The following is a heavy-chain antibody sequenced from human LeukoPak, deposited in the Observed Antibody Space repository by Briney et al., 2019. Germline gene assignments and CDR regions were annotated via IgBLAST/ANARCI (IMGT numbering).Heavy chain of an antibody. CDR1: GGSISSYY. D-gene: IGHD6-13*01. CDR3: ARESAAAVTYWYFDL. CDR2: TYYSGST. J-gene: IGHJ2*01. Sequence: ASETLSLTCTVSGGSISSYYWSWIRQPPGRGLEWIGYTYYSGSTYYNPSLKSRVTISVDRSKNQFSLKLSSVTAADTAVYYCARESAAAVTYWYFDLWGRGTLVTVSS. V-gene: IGHV4-59*12.